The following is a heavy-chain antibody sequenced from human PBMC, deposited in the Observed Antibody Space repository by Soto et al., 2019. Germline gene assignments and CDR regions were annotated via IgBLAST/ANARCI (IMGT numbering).Heavy chain of an antibody. D-gene: IGHD2-15*01. CDR1: GFTFSSYA. CDR2: ISYDGSNK. J-gene: IGHJ6*02. Sequence: PGGSLRLSCAASGFTFSSYAMHWVRQAPGKGLEWVAVISYDGSNKYYADSVKGRFTISRDNSKNTLYLQMNSLRAEDTAVYYCARDLRDIVVVVAATASGYYGMDVWGQGTTVTVSS. CDR3: ARDLRDIVVVVAATASGYYGMDV. V-gene: IGHV3-30-3*01.